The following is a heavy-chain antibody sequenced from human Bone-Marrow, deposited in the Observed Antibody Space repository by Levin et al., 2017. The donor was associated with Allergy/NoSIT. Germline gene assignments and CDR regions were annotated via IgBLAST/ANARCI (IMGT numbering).Heavy chain of an antibody. V-gene: IGHV3-23*01. Sequence: SGGSLRLSCAVSGFSVSTYAMSWVRQAAGKGLEWVSGISASGKTIYYGDSVKGRFTISRDNSKNTLNLQMNSLRAEDTAVYYCATDLDIVVEVAAKWGQGTLVSVSS. J-gene: IGHJ4*02. CDR1: GFSVSTYA. CDR2: ISASGKTI. D-gene: IGHD2-15*01. CDR3: ATDLDIVVEVAAK.